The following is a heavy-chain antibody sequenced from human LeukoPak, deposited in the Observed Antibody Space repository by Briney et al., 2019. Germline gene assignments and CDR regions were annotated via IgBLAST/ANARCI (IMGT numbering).Heavy chain of an antibody. CDR2: ISGSGGST. CDR3: ASSYCSSTSCYIFGY. CDR1: GFTFSSYA. J-gene: IGHJ4*02. D-gene: IGHD2-2*02. Sequence: GGSLRLSCAASGFTFSSYAMSWVRQAPGKGLEWVSAISGSGGSTYYADSVKGRFTISRDNSKNTLYLQMNSLRTEDTAVYYCASSYCSSTSCYIFGYWGQGTLVTVSS. V-gene: IGHV3-23*01.